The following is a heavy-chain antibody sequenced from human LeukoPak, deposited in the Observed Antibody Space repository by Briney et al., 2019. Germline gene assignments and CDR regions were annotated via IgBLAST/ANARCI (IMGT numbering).Heavy chain of an antibody. V-gene: IGHV1-69*04. J-gene: IGHJ4*02. CDR1: GGTFSSYA. Sequence: SVKVSCKASGGTFSSYAISWVRQAPGQGLEWMGRITPILGIANYAQKFQGRVTITADKSTSTAYMELSSLRSEDTAVYYCATGHPYDSSGYHDYWGQGTLVTVSS. D-gene: IGHD3-22*01. CDR3: ATGHPYDSSGYHDY. CDR2: ITPILGIA.